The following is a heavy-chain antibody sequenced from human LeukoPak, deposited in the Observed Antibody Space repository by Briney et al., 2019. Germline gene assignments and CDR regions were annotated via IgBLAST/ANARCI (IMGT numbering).Heavy chain of an antibody. CDR2: IWYDGSNK. CDR1: GFTFSSYG. D-gene: IGHD3-22*01. CDR3: AKADPISSGFDY. Sequence: PGGSLRLSCAASGFTFSSYGMHWVRQAPGKGLEWVAVIWYDGSNKYYADSVKGRFTISRDNSKNTLYLQMNSLRAEDTAVYYCAKADPISSGFDYWGQGTLVTVSS. V-gene: IGHV3-30*02. J-gene: IGHJ4*02.